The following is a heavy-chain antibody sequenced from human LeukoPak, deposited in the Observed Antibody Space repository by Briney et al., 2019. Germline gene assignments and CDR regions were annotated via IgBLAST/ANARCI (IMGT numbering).Heavy chain of an antibody. CDR2: IYHSGIT. Sequence: SETLSLTCAVSGGSISSSNWWSWVRQPPGKGLEWIGEIYHSGITNYNPSLKSRVTISVDKSKNQFSLRLSSVTAADTAVYYCARSHCSSTGCYSRGLNWFDPWGQGTLVTVSS. J-gene: IGHJ5*02. D-gene: IGHD2-2*02. CDR1: GGSISSSNW. CDR3: ARSHCSSTGCYSRGLNWFDP. V-gene: IGHV4-4*02.